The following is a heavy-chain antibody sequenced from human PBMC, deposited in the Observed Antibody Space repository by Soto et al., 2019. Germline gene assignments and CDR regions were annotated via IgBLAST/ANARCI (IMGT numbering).Heavy chain of an antibody. V-gene: IGHV1-18*01. CDR2: ISAYNGNT. CDR1: GYTFTSYG. D-gene: IGHD3-10*01. Sequence: ASVKVSCKASGYTFTSYGISWVRQAPGQGLEWMGWISAYNGNTNYAQKLQGRVTMTTDTSTSTAYMELRSLRSDDTAVYYCARGGTYYYGSGSTGMDVWGQGTTVTVSS. J-gene: IGHJ6*02. CDR3: ARGGTYYYGSGSTGMDV.